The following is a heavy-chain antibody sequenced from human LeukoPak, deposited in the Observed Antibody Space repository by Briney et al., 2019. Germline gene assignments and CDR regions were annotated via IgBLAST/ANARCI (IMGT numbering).Heavy chain of an antibody. CDR1: GFTFQTFG. Sequence: GGSQRLSCAVSGFTFQTFGMHWVRQTPGKGLEWVALISFDGSYKYYTDSVKGRFTISRDNAKNSLYLQMNSLRAEDTAVYYCARDDTVTTRPWSFDYWGQGTLVTVSS. V-gene: IGHV3-30*03. CDR2: ISFDGSYK. J-gene: IGHJ4*02. CDR3: ARDDTVTTRPWSFDY. D-gene: IGHD4-17*01.